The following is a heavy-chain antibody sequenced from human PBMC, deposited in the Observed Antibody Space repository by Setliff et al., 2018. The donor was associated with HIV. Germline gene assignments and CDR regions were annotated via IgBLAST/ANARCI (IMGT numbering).Heavy chain of an antibody. CDR1: GGSISSGSYY. D-gene: IGHD6-13*01. Sequence: SETLSLTCTVSGGSISSGSYYWSWIRQPAGKGLEWIGRIYTSGSTNYNPSLESRVTISVDTSKNQFSLKLSSVTAADTAVYYCARGSSWPYYFDYWGQGTLVTVPS. V-gene: IGHV4-61*02. CDR3: ARGSSWPYYFDY. J-gene: IGHJ4*02. CDR2: IYTSGST.